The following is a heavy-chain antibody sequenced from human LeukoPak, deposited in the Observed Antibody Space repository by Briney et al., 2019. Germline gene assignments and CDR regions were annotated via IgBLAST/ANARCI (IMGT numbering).Heavy chain of an antibody. D-gene: IGHD3-16*02. Sequence: QAGGSLRLSCTASGFTFSDYGMHWVRQAPGKGLEWVAVISYDGSNKHHADSVKGRFTISRDNSENTLYLQMNSLRGDDSAVYFCARDSPYDYVWGTYRRSSYFDSWGQGTLVTVSS. CDR3: ARDSPYDYVWGTYRRSSYFDS. J-gene: IGHJ4*02. CDR1: GFTFSDYG. CDR2: ISYDGSNK. V-gene: IGHV3-30*19.